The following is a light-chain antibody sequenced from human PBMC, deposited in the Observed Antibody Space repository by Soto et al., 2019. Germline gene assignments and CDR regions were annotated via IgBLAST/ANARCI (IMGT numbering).Light chain of an antibody. CDR1: QSVSSY. CDR3: QQRSNWRT. V-gene: IGKV3-11*01. CDR2: DAS. Sequence: EIVLTQSPATLSLSPGERATLSCRASQSVSSYVAWYQQKPGQAPRLLIYDASNRATGIPARFSGSGAGTDFTLTISSLEPEDFAVYYCQQRSNWRTFGQGTKVEI. J-gene: IGKJ1*01.